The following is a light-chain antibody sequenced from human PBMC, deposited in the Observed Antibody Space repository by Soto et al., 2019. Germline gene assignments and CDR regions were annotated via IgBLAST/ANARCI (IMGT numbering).Light chain of an antibody. V-gene: IGLV2-14*03. Sequence: QSALTQPASVSGSPGQSITISCTGTSSDVGAYNYVSWYQHHPVKAPKLMIYDVTNRPSGVSNRLSGSKSGNTASLTISGLQTEEEADYYCSSYTSSSTLFVFGTGTKLTVL. J-gene: IGLJ1*01. CDR3: SSYTSSSTLFV. CDR2: DVT. CDR1: SSDVGAYNY.